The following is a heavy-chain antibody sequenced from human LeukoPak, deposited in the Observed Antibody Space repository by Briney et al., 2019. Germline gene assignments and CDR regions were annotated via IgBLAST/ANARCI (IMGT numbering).Heavy chain of an antibody. CDR1: GYTFTSYD. Sequence: ASVKVSCKASGYTFTSYDINWVRQATGQGLEWMGWMNPNSGNTGYAQKFQGRVTITADKSTSTAYMELSSLRSEDTAVSYCAKDCSGGSCYSVVWGQGTLVTVSS. J-gene: IGHJ4*02. CDR3: AKDCSGGSCYSVV. CDR2: MNPNSGNT. D-gene: IGHD2-15*01. V-gene: IGHV1-8*01.